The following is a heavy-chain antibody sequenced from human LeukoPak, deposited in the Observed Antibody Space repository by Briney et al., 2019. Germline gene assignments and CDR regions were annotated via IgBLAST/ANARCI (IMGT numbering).Heavy chain of an antibody. J-gene: IGHJ5*02. CDR2: IIPIFGTA. CDR3: ARDPHYDFWSGYPHGPNWFDP. Sequence: ASVKVSCKASGGTFSSYAISWVRQAPGQGLEWMGGIIPIFGTANYAQKFQGRVTITAGESTSTAYMELSSLRSEDTAVYYCARDPHYDFWSGYPHGPNWFDPWGQGTLVTVSS. D-gene: IGHD3-3*01. V-gene: IGHV1-69*13. CDR1: GGTFSSYA.